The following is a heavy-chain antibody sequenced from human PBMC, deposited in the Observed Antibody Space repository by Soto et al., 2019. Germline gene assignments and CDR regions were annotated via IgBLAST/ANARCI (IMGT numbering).Heavy chain of an antibody. V-gene: IGHV3-23*01. J-gene: IGHJ4*02. Sequence: GGSLRLSCAASGFTFSNFAMNWVRQAPGRGLEWVSVISGRGGSTYYADSVKGRFTISRDNAKNTLYLQMKSLRAEDTAVYYCAKGSCSSTSCSFDYCGQGSLVTVSS. CDR1: GFTFSNFA. CDR3: AKGSCSSTSCSFDY. D-gene: IGHD2-2*01. CDR2: ISGRGGST.